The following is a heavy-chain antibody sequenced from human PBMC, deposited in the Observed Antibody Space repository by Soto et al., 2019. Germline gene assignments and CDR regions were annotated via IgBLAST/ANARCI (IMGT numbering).Heavy chain of an antibody. V-gene: IGHV4-30-4*01. CDR3: AREAYYYDSSGYLFDY. CDR2: IYYSGST. D-gene: IGHD3-22*01. CDR1: GGSISSYY. J-gene: IGHJ4*02. Sequence: SETLSLTCTVSGGSISSYYWSWIRQPPGKGLEWIGYIYYSGSTYYNPSLKSRVTISVDTFKNQFSLKLSSVTAADTAVYYCAREAYYYDSSGYLFDYWGQGTLVTVSS.